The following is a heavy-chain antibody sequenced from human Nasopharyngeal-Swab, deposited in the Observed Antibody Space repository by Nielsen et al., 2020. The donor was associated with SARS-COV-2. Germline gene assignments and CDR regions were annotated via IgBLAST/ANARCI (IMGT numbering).Heavy chain of an antibody. CDR3: ARDGDWNDNYYYYYYYMDV. CDR2: IDAGGGNT. Sequence: GESLKISCAASGFTFSTYAMTWVRQAPGKGLEWVSTIDAGGGNTWYADSVKGRFTISRDNSKNTLYLQMNSLRAEDTAVYYCARDGDWNDNYYYYYYYMDVWGKGTTVTVSS. D-gene: IGHD1-1*01. V-gene: IGHV3-23*01. J-gene: IGHJ6*03. CDR1: GFTFSTYA.